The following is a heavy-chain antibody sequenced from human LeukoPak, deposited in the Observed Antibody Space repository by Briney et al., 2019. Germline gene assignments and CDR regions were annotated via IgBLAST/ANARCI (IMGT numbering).Heavy chain of an antibody. V-gene: IGHV3-23*01. J-gene: IGHJ4*02. CDR2: ISGSGGST. D-gene: IGHD3-9*01. Sequence: PGGSLRLSCAASGFTFSSYAMSWVRQAPGKGLEWVSAISGSGGSTYYADSVKGRFTISRDNSKNTLYLQMNSLRAEDTAVYYCASGYYDILTGYSMTHFDYWGQGTLVTVSS. CDR3: ASGYYDILTGYSMTHFDY. CDR1: GFTFSSYA.